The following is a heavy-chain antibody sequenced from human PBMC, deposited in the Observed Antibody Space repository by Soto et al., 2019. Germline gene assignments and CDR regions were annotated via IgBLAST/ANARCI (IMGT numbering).Heavy chain of an antibody. CDR2: ISAYNGNP. CDR1: GYPFTGYY. J-gene: IGHJ4*02. CDR3: ARHYDNDWGIAH. Sequence: VASVQVSCKASGYPFTGYYMHWVRQAPGQGLEWMGWISAYNGNPHYGPKFEGRVTLTTDTPTNTAYMELRSLRSDDTAVYYCARHYDNDWGIAHWGQGPLVTVPS. V-gene: IGHV1-18*04. D-gene: IGHD3-16*01.